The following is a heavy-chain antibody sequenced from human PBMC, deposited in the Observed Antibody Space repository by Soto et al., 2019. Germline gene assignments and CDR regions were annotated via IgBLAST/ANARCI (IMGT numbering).Heavy chain of an antibody. J-gene: IGHJ4*02. CDR3: AKDRGGSYYGYYFDY. CDR2: ISGSGGST. Sequence: GGSLRLSXAASGFTFSSYAMSWVRQAPGKGLEWVSAISGSGGSTYYADSVKGRFTISRDNSKNTLYLQMNSLRAEDTAVYYCAKDRGGSYYGYYFDYWGQGTLVTVS. V-gene: IGHV3-23*01. D-gene: IGHD1-26*01. CDR1: GFTFSSYA.